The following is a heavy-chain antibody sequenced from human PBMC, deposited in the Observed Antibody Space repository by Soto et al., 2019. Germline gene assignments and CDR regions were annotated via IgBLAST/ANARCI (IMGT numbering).Heavy chain of an antibody. CDR1: GGSISSSSYY. D-gene: IGHD2-15*01. Sequence: PSETLCLTCTVSGGSISSSSYYRGWIRQPPGKGLEWIGGIYYSGSTYYNPSLKSRVTISVDTSKNQFSLKLSSVTAADTAVYYCARRYCSGGSCYRALDYWGQGTLVTVSS. V-gene: IGHV4-39*01. CDR3: ARRYCSGGSCYRALDY. CDR2: IYYSGST. J-gene: IGHJ4*02.